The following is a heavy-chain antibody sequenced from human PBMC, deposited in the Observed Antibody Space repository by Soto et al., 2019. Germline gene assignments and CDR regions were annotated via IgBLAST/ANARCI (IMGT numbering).Heavy chain of an antibody. CDR2: IDHSGST. CDR3: ERDGAAAPGYYYYGMDV. D-gene: IGHD6-13*01. CDR1: GGSINSSNW. J-gene: IGHJ6*02. V-gene: IGHV4-4*02. Sequence: KTSETLSLTCAVSGGSINSSNWWSWVRQPPGKGLEWIGEIDHSGSTNYNPSLKSRVTISVDKSKNQFSLKLSSVTAADTAVYYCERDGAAAPGYYYYGMDVWGQGTTVTVSS.